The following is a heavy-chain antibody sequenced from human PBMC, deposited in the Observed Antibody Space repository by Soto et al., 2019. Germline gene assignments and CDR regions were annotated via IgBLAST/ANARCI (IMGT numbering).Heavy chain of an antibody. CDR1: GYTFTSYA. D-gene: IGHD3-10*01. CDR2: INAGNGNT. J-gene: IGHJ6*02. V-gene: IGHV1-3*01. CDR3: ARDPELLWFGEAPYYYYGMDV. Sequence: ASVKVSCKASGYTFTSYAMQWVRQAPGQRLEWMGWINAGNGNTKYSQKFQGRVTITRDTSASTAYMELSSLRSEDTAVYYCARDPELLWFGEAPYYYYGMDVWGQGTTVTVSS.